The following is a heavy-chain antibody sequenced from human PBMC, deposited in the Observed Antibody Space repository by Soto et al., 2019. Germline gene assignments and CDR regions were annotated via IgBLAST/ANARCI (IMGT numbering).Heavy chain of an antibody. CDR2: ISGSGGST. CDR3: APQRAGGDYYYYYGMDV. J-gene: IGHJ6*02. V-gene: IGHV3-23*01. CDR1: GFTFSSYA. D-gene: IGHD3-10*01. Sequence: GGSLRLSCAASGFTFSSYAMSWVRQAPGKGLEWVSAISGSGGSTYYADSVKGRFTISRDNSKNTLYLQMNSLRAEDTAVYYCAPQRAGGDYYYYYGMDVWGQGTTGTVS.